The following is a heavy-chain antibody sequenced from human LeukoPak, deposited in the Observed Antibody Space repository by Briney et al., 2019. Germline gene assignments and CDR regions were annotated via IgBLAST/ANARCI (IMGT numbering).Heavy chain of an antibody. CDR2: ISAYNGNT. D-gene: IGHD2-15*01. V-gene: IGHV1-18*01. CDR3: ATYCSGAHCYFRGSRFDP. J-gene: IGHJ5*02. CDR1: GYTFTSYG. Sequence: GASVKVSCKASGYTFTSYGISWVRQAPGQGLEWMGWISAYNGNTNYAQKLQGRVTMTTDTSTSTAYMELSSLRSEDTAVYYCATYCSGAHCYFRGSRFDPWGQGTLVTVSS.